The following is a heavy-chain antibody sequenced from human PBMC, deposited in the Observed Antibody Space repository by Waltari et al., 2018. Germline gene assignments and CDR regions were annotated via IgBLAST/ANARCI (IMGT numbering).Heavy chain of an antibody. CDR3: ARVRNWNYNYFDY. Sequence: QVQLVQSGAEVKKPGASVKVSCKASGYTFTGYYMPWVRPAPGQGLEWMGIINPSGGSTSYAQKFQGRVTMTRDTSTSTVYMELSSLRSEDTAVYYCARVRNWNYNYFDYWGQGTLVTVSS. CDR1: GYTFTGYY. V-gene: IGHV1-46*01. D-gene: IGHD1-7*01. J-gene: IGHJ4*02. CDR2: INPSGGST.